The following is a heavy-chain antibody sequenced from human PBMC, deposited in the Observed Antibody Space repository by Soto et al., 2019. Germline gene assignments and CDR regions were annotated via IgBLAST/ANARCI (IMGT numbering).Heavy chain of an antibody. CDR2: IYYSGSI. J-gene: IGHJ4*02. D-gene: IGHD6-19*01. V-gene: IGHV4-59*01. CDR3: AKSLWDTSGWKTDY. CDR1: GDSMSTYY. Sequence: SETLSLTCTVSGDSMSTYYWGWFRQPPGKGLEWIGYIYYSGSINYNPSLKSRVTISVDPSKNQFSLRLSSVTAADTAVYYCAKSLWDTSGWKTDYWGQGTLVTVSS.